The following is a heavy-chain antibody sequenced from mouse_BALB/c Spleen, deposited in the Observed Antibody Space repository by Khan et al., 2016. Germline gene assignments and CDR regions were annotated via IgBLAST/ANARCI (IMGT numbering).Heavy chain of an antibody. CDR1: GYSITSDYA. CDR2: INYSGGT. J-gene: IGHJ3*01. Sequence: EVQLVESGPGLVKPSQSLSLTCTVTGYSITSDYAWNWIRQFPGDKLEWMAYINYSGGTSYNPSLKSRISITRDTSKHQFFLQLNSVAVEDTATYYCARDYYGSGFFDYWGQGTLVTVSA. D-gene: IGHD1-1*01. V-gene: IGHV3-2*02. CDR3: ARDYYGSGFFDY.